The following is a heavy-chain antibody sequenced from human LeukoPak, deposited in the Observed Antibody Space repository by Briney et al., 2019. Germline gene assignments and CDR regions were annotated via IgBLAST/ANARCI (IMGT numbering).Heavy chain of an antibody. D-gene: IGHD6-19*01. J-gene: IGHJ5*02. CDR3: ARGGVAVAAIWFDP. CDR2: IYYSGST. CDR1: GGSISSSSYY. Sequence: SETLSLTCTVSGGSISSSSYYWGWIRQPPGKGLEWIGSIYYSGSTYYNPSLKSRVTISVDTSKNQFSLKLSSVTAADTAVYYCARGGVAVAAIWFDPWGQGTLVTVSS. V-gene: IGHV4-39*07.